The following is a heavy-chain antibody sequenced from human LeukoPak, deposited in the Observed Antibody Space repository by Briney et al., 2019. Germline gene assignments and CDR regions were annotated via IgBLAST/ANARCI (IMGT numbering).Heavy chain of an antibody. D-gene: IGHD3-10*01. CDR2: ISHDESTK. V-gene: IGHV3-30*18. J-gene: IGHJ1*01. Sequence: SGGSLRLSCAASGXIFSGYGVHWVRQAPGKGLEWVALISHDESTKHCADSVKGRFTISRDNSKNTLYLQMNNLRVEDTAVYYCAKDRIVISFGDVSKHWGQGTLVTVSS. CDR3: AKDRIVISFGDVSKH. CDR1: GXIFSGYG.